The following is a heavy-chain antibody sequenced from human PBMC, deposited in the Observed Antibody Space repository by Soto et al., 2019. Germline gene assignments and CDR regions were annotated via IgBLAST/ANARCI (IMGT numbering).Heavy chain of an antibody. J-gene: IGHJ4*01. CDR1: GGSIRNVY. D-gene: IGHD2-15*01. CDR3: ASAHAPRLPFDY. CDR2: IFHSGNA. Sequence: SETLSLTCTVSGGSIRNVYWSWIRQSPGKRLEWIGFIFHSGNAKYNPSLKSRVTISVDTSKNQFSLSLDSVTAADTALYFCASAHAPRLPFDYWGQGSLVTVYS. V-gene: IGHV4-59*01.